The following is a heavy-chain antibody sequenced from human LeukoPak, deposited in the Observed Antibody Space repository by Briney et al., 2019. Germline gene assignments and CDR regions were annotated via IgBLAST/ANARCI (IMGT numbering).Heavy chain of an antibody. CDR2: INPNSGGT. CDR1: GYTFTGYY. J-gene: IGHJ6*02. V-gene: IGHV1-2*04. CDR3: ARDRSVAAAGTGDYYYYGMDV. Sequence: ASVKVSCKASGYTFTGYYMHWVRQAPGQGLEWMGWINPNSGGTNYAQKFQGWVTMTRDTSISTAYMELSRLRSDDTAVYYCARDRSVAAAGTGDYYYYGMDVWGQGTTVTVSS. D-gene: IGHD6-13*01.